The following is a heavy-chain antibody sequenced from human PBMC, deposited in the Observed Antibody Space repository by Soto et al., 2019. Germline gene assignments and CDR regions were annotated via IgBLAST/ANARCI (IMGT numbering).Heavy chain of an antibody. D-gene: IGHD2-15*01. CDR2: MNPNSGNT. Sequence: ASVKVSCKASGYTFTSYDINWVRQATGQGLEWMGWMNPNSGNTGYAQKFQGRVTMTRNTSISTAYMELSSLRSEDTAVYYCARGRGYCSGGSCHNWFDPWGQGALVTVSS. J-gene: IGHJ5*02. CDR3: ARGRGYCSGGSCHNWFDP. V-gene: IGHV1-8*01. CDR1: GYTFTSYD.